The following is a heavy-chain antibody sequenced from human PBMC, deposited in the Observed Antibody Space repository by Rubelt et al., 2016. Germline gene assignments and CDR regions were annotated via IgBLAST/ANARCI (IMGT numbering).Heavy chain of an antibody. CDR2: ISSSSSYT. V-gene: IGHV3-11*05. Sequence: ESGGGLVKPKGSLRLSCAASGFTFSDYYMSWVRQAPGKGLEWVSYISSSSSYTNYADSVKGRFTISRDYAKNPLYLQMNSLRAEDTAVYYCARDRPYSGSYYFGIDYWGQGTLVTVSS. CDR1: GFTFSDYY. J-gene: IGHJ4*02. D-gene: IGHD1-26*01. CDR3: ARDRPYSGSYYFGIDY.